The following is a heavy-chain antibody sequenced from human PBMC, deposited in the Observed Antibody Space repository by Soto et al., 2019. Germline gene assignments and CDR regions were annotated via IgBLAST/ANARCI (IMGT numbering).Heavy chain of an antibody. CDR2: IMPMFGSA. CDR1: GGTFSSYA. J-gene: IGHJ4*02. V-gene: IGHV1-69*01. Sequence: QVQLVQSGAEVKKPGSSVKVSCKASGGTFSSYAISWVRQAPGQGLEWMGAIMPMFGSANYAQKFQGTVTITADESTSTAYMELSSLRSDDTAVYYCARVSIAAASYFDYWGPGTLITVS. D-gene: IGHD6-25*01. CDR3: ARVSIAAASYFDY.